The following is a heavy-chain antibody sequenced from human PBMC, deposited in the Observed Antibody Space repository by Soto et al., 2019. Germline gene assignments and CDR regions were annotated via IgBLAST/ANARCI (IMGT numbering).Heavy chain of an antibody. CDR3: ARDEYYDFWSGYYGWFDP. J-gene: IGHJ5*02. CDR1: GFTFSSYW. Sequence: GGSLRLACAASGFTFSSYWMSWVREAPGRRLEWVANIKQDGSEKYYVDSVKGRFTISRDNAKNSLYLQMNSLRAEDTAVYYCARDEYYDFWSGYYGWFDPWGQGTLVPVSS. CDR2: IKQDGSEK. V-gene: IGHV3-7*01. D-gene: IGHD3-3*01.